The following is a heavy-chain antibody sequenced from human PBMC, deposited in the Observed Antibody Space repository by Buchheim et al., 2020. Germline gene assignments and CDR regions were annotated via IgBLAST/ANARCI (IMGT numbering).Heavy chain of an antibody. V-gene: IGHV3-53*02. J-gene: IGHJ4*02. CDR2: IYSGGST. CDR3: ARDAGTPGLYYFDY. Sequence: EVQLVETGGGLIQPGGSLRLSCAASGFTVSSNYMSWVRRAPGKGLEWVSVIYSGGSTLYADSVKGRFTISRDNSKNPLYLQMNSLRADDTAVYYCARDAGTPGLYYFDYWGQGTL. CDR1: GFTVSSNY. D-gene: IGHD1-1*01.